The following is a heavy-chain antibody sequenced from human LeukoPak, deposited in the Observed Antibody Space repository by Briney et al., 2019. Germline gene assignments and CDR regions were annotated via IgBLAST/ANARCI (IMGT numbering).Heavy chain of an antibody. CDR1: GGSISSGGYY. Sequence: SETLSLTCTVSGGSISSGGYYWSWIRQHPGKGLEWIGYIYYSGSTYYNPSLKIRVTISVDTSKNQFSLKLSSVTAADTAVYYCARDQMGASYYYGMDVWGQGTTVTVSS. CDR3: ARDQMGASYYYGMDV. CDR2: IYYSGST. J-gene: IGHJ6*02. V-gene: IGHV4-31*03. D-gene: IGHD1-26*01.